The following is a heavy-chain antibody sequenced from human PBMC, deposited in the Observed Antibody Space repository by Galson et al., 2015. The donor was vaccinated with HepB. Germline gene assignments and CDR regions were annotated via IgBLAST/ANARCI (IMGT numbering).Heavy chain of an antibody. V-gene: IGHV1-69*13. Sequence: SVKVSCKASGGTFSSYAISWVRQAPGQGLEWMGGIIPIFGTANYAQKFQGRVTITADESTSTAYMELSSLRSEDTAVYYCARGVSQYGDCVKSWGQGTLVTVSS. J-gene: IGHJ5*02. CDR2: IIPIFGTA. D-gene: IGHD4-17*01. CDR1: GGTFSSYA. CDR3: ARGVSQYGDCVKS.